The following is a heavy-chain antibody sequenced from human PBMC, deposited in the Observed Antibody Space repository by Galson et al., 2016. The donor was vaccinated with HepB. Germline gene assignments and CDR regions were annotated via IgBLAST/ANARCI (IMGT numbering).Heavy chain of an antibody. CDR2: LDPEEGET. Sequence: SVKVSCKVSGHTLNDFSMHWVRQAPGKGPEWVGTLDPEEGETIDEQKFQGRLTLTEDTSTDTAYMELRSLRSDDTAVYFCATNTRGAVLTAFNIWAQGTMVSVST. V-gene: IGHV1-24*01. CDR3: ATNTRGAVLTAFNI. CDR1: GHTLNDFS. D-gene: IGHD4-23*01. J-gene: IGHJ3*02.